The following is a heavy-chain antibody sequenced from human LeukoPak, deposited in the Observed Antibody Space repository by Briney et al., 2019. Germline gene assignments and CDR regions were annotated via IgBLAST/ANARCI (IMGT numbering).Heavy chain of an antibody. Sequence: PSETLSLTCTVSGGSISSYYWSWIRQPPGKGLEWIGYIYYSGSTNYNPSLKSRVTISVDTSKNQFSLKLSSVTAADTAVYYCARTSYGGLTGYWGQGTLVTVSS. V-gene: IGHV4-59*08. CDR3: ARTSYGGLTGY. J-gene: IGHJ4*02. CDR1: GGSISSYY. CDR2: IYYSGST. D-gene: IGHD4-23*01.